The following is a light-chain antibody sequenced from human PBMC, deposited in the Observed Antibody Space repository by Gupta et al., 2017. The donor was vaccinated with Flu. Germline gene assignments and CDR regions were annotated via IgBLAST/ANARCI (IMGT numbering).Light chain of an antibody. J-gene: IGKJ4*01. CDR1: QSISNC. CDR2: AGS. CDR3: QQRDSVSIN. V-gene: IGKV1-39*01. Sequence: DIQMTQSPSSLSASVGDRITITCRASQSISNCLNWYQHKPGKAPKLLIYAGSSLQSGVPSRFSGSGSGTDFTLTISRRQPEDFATYYCQQRDSVSINFGGGTKVDIK.